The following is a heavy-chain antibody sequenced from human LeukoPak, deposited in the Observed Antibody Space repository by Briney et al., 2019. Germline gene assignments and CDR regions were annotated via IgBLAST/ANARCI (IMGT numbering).Heavy chain of an antibody. CDR3: ARQRVAGRYYFDY. Sequence: GESLKISCKGSGYSFTSYWISWVRQMPGKGLEWMGRIDPSDSYTNYSPSFQGHVTISADKSISTAYLQWSSPKASDTAMYYCARQRVAGRYYFDYWGQGTLVTVSS. D-gene: IGHD6-19*01. CDR2: IDPSDSYT. J-gene: IGHJ4*02. CDR1: GYSFTSYW. V-gene: IGHV5-10-1*01.